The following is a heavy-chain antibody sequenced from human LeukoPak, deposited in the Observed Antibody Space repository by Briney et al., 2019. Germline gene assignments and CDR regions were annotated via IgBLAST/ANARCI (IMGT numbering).Heavy chain of an antibody. CDR3: ASQGYSGYDPYYFDY. CDR1: GGSISSGDYY. CDR2: IYYSGST. D-gene: IGHD5-12*01. J-gene: IGHJ4*02. Sequence: PSQTLSLTCTVSGGSISSGDYYWSWIRQPPGKGLEWIGYIYYSGSTYYNPSLKSRVTISVDTSKNQFSLKLSSVTAADTAVYYCASQGYSGYDPYYFDYWGQGTLVTVSS. V-gene: IGHV4-30-4*01.